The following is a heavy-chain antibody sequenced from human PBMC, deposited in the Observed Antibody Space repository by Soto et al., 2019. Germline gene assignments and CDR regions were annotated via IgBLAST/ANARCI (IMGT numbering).Heavy chain of an antibody. CDR1: GFTFSSYE. D-gene: IGHD3-3*01. V-gene: IGHV3-48*03. J-gene: IGHJ6*02. CDR3: ARQYLGYDFWSCSVYGMDV. CDR2: ISRSGSTI. Sequence: EVQLVESGGGLVQPGGSLRLSCAASGFTFSSYEMNWVRQAPGKGLEWVSYISRSGSTIYYADSVKGRFTISRANAKNSLYLQMNSLRAEDTAVYYCARQYLGYDFWSCSVYGMDVWGQGTTVTVSS.